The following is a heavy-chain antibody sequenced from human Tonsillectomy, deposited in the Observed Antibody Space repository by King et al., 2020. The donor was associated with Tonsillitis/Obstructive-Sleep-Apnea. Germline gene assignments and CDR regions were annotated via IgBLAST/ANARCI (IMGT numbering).Heavy chain of an antibody. CDR1: GYTFTSYG. J-gene: IGHJ5*02. CDR3: ARADPISAAGTFAP. D-gene: IGHD6-13*01. Sequence: VQLVESGAEVKNPGASVKVSCKASGYTFTSYGINWVRQAPGQGLEWMGWISAYSGNTNYAQKLQGRVSMTTDTSTNTAYMDLRSRRYDDTAVYCCARADPISAAGTFAPWGQGTLVTVSS. V-gene: IGHV1-18*01. CDR2: ISAYSGNT.